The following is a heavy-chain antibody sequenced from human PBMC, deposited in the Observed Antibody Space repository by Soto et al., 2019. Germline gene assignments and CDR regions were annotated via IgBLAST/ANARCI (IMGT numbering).Heavy chain of an antibody. J-gene: IGHJ6*02. V-gene: IGHV4-31*03. D-gene: IGHD6-6*01. CDR2: VYYRGGA. CDR3: ARGGTEHSSSHKYGFDV. CDR1: GGSISTGTDN. Sequence: SETLSLTCTVSGGSISTGTDNWTWIRQLPGKGLEWIGNVYYRGGAYYNPSLQSRVTISLDTSKTQFSMKLKSVNAADTAVYYCARGGTEHSSSHKYGFDVWGQGTTVTVSS.